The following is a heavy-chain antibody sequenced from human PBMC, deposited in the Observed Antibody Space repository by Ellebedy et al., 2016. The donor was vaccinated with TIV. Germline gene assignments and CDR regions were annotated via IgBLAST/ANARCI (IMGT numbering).Heavy chain of an antibody. J-gene: IGHJ2*01. D-gene: IGHD4-23*01. CDR1: GYSFTRDW. CDR3: ARQNYGRSSTYWYFDV. CDR2: IYPGDSET. Sequence: GESLKISCKTSGYSFTRDWIVWVRQMPGKGLEWMGIIYPGDSETRYNPSFRGQVTISADKSINTVYLQWSSLKASDTAIYYCARQNYGRSSTYWYFDVWGRGTHVTVSS. V-gene: IGHV5-51*01.